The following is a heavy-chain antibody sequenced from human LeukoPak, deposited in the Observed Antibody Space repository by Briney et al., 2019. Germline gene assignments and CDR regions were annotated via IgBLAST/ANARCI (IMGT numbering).Heavy chain of an antibody. J-gene: IGHJ4*02. D-gene: IGHD6-19*01. CDR2: ISSSSSYI. CDR1: GFTFNRYS. Sequence: GGSLRLSCAASGFTFNRYSMSWVRQAPGKGLEWVSSISSSSSYIYYADSVKGRFTISRDNAKKSMYLEMNSLRAEDTAVYYCARPSNEGQWLVGQGVDYWGQGTLVTVSS. CDR3: ARPSNEGQWLVGQGVDY. V-gene: IGHV3-21*01.